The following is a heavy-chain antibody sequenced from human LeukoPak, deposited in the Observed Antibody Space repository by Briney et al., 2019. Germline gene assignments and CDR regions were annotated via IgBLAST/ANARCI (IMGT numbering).Heavy chain of an antibody. CDR3: AKANEILTGYYGLDV. D-gene: IGHD3-9*01. J-gene: IGHJ6*04. CDR2: IIWYGGST. Sequence: TGESMRLSCGACGVTFDYYALRWVRQAPGKGLELDSLIIWYGGSTYYADSVKGRFTISRDNSKNSLYLQMNSLRADDTALYYCAKANEILTGYYGLDVWGKGTTVTVSS. V-gene: IGHV3-43D*04. CDR1: GVTFDYYA.